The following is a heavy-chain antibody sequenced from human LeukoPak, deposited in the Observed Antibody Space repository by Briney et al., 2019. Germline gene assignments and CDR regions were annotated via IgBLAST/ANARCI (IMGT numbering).Heavy chain of an antibody. J-gene: IGHJ6*03. V-gene: IGHV3-21*01. CDR1: GFTFSSYS. Sequence: GGSLRLSCAASGFTFSSYSMNWVRQAPGKGLEWASSISSSSSYIYYADSVKGRFTISRDNAKNSLYLQMNSLRAEDTAVYYCASAYSSSSSPWYYYYYMDVWGKGTTVTVSS. D-gene: IGHD6-6*01. CDR2: ISSSSSYI. CDR3: ASAYSSSSSPWYYYYYMDV.